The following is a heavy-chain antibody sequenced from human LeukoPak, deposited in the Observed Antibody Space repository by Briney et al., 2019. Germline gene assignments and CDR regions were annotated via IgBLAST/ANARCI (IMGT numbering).Heavy chain of an antibody. CDR3: ARGDRDLYCSSTSCYPVL. CDR1: GFTFSSYS. V-gene: IGHV3-21*01. J-gene: IGHJ4*02. Sequence: PGGSLRLSCVASGFTFSSYSMNWVRQAPGKGREWVSSISSSSSYIYYADSVKGRFTISRDNAKNSLYLQMNSLRAEDTAVYYCARGDRDLYCSSTSCYPVLGGQGTLVTVSS. D-gene: IGHD2-2*01. CDR2: ISSSSSYI.